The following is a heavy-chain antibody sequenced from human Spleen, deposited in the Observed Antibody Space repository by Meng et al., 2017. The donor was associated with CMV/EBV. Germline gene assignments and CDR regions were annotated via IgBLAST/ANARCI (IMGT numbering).Heavy chain of an antibody. CDR2: IIPFLGVA. D-gene: IGHD1-26*01. CDR3: ARDQGVRSGSHFDF. Sequence: SGDTFNNYGISWVRRAPGQGHEWMGGIIPFLGVASYAQNCQGRVTISVDKSTSTSYMELTSLRSEDTAVYYCARDQGVRSGSHFDFWGQGTLVTVSS. J-gene: IGHJ4*02. CDR1: GDTFNNYG. V-gene: IGHV1-69*10.